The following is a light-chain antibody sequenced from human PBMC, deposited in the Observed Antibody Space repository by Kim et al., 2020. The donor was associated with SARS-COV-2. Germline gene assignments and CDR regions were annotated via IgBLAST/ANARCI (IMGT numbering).Light chain of an antibody. V-gene: IGKV1-39*01. CDR3: QQGYSTPPT. CDR2: GAS. CDR1: QSVSTY. J-gene: IGKJ1*01. Sequence: ASVGDRVTIICRASQSVSTYLNLYQQKPGKAPKLLIYGASRLENGVPSRFSGIGSGTDFTLTISSLQPEDFATFYCQQGYSTPPTFGQGTKVDIK.